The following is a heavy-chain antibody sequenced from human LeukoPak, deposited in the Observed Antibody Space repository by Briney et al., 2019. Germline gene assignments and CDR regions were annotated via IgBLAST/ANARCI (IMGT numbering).Heavy chain of an antibody. V-gene: IGHV4-59*01. D-gene: IGHD3-10*01. J-gene: IGHJ4*02. CDR3: ARAKIGELMFDY. CDR2: IYYSGST. CDR1: GGSISSYY. Sequence: PSETVSLTCTVSGGSISSYYWSWIRQPPGKGLEWIGYIYYSGSTNYNPSLKSRVTISVDTSKNQFSLKLSSVTAADTAVYYCARAKIGELMFDYWGQGTLVTVSS.